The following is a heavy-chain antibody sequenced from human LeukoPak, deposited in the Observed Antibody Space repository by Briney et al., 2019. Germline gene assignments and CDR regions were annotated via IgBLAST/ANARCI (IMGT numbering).Heavy chain of an antibody. J-gene: IGHJ4*02. V-gene: IGHV1-8*01. D-gene: IGHD5-18*01. Sequence: GASVKVSCKASGYTFTSYDINWVRQATGQGLEWMGWMNPNSGNTGYAQKFQGRVTMTRNTSISTAYMELSSLRSEDTAVYYCARDTAGTRPDCLDYWGQGTLVTVSS. CDR2: MNPNSGNT. CDR3: ARDTAGTRPDCLDY. CDR1: GYTFTSYD.